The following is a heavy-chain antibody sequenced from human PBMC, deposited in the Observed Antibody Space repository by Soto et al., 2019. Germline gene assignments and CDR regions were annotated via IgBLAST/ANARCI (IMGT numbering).Heavy chain of an antibody. J-gene: IGHJ4*02. CDR3: ARGGLVHLHNFVS. CDR2: INPNSGGT. V-gene: IGHV1-2*02. Sequence: SVNVSCKAAGYTFTGYYMHWVRQAPGQGLEWMGWINPNSGGTNYAQKFQGRVTMTRATSISTAYMELSRLRSDDTAVYYCARGGLVHLHNFVSLGQGILVSV. CDR1: GYTFTGYY. D-gene: IGHD5-12*01.